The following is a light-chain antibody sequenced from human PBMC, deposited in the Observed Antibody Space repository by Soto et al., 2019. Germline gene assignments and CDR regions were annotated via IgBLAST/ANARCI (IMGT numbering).Light chain of an antibody. CDR2: MAS. V-gene: IGKV1-5*03. CDR3: QQRNKWPPVT. J-gene: IGKJ4*01. Sequence: DIQMTQSPSTLSASVGDRVTITCRASQTISMWLAWYQQKPGKAPELLIYMASNLKSGVPSRFSGSGSGTEFTLTISSLEPEDFAVYYCQQRNKWPPVTFGGGTRVEIK. CDR1: QTISMW.